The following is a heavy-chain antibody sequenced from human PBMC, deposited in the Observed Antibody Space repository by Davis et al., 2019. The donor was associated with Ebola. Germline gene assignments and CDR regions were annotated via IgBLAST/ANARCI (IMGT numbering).Heavy chain of an antibody. V-gene: IGHV3-11*01. Sequence: GESLKISCAASGFTFSDYYMSWIRQAPGKGLEWVSYISSSGSTIYYADSVKGRFTISRDNAKNSLYLQMNSLRAEDTAVYYRARGDRGSYVAGYWGQGTLVTVSS. D-gene: IGHD1-26*01. CDR2: ISSSGSTI. CDR3: ARGDRGSYVAGY. CDR1: GFTFSDYY. J-gene: IGHJ4*02.